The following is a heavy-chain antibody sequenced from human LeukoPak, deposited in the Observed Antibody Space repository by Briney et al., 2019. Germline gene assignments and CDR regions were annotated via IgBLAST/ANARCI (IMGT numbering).Heavy chain of an antibody. CDR1: GFTVSSNY. Sequence: GGSLRLSCAASGFTVSSNYMSWVRQAPGKGLEWVSAISGSGGSTYYADSVKGRFTISRDNSKNTLYLQMNSLRAEDTAVYYCAKSPRTGFWSEYFQHWGQGTLVTVSS. V-gene: IGHV3-23*01. D-gene: IGHD3-3*01. J-gene: IGHJ1*01. CDR3: AKSPRTGFWSEYFQH. CDR2: ISGSGGST.